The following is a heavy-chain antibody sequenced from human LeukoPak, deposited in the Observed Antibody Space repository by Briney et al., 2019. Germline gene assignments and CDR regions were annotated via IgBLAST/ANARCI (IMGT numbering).Heavy chain of an antibody. CDR3: ARAQYSSGWYDY. J-gene: IGHJ4*02. CDR2: IYSGGST. D-gene: IGHD6-19*01. Sequence: GGSLRLSCAASGFTVSSNYMSWVRQAPGKGLEWVSVIYSGGSTYYADSVKGRFTISRDNSKNTLYLQMNSLRAEDTAVYYCARAQYSSGWYDYWGQGTLVTVSS. V-gene: IGHV3-66*01. CDR1: GFTVSSNY.